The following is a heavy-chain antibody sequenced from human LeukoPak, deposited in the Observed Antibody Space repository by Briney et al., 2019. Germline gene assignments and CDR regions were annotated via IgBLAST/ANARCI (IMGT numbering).Heavy chain of an antibody. V-gene: IGHV3-21*01. J-gene: IGHJ3*02. CDR3: ARVWGAGASDI. D-gene: IGHD3-16*01. CDR1: GFTFSSYS. Sequence: GGSLRLSCAASGFTFSSYSMNWVRQAPGKGLEWVSSISSSSSYIYYADSVKGRFTISRDNAKNSLYLQMNSLRAEDTAVYYCARVWGAGASDIWGQGTMVTVSS. CDR2: ISSSSSYI.